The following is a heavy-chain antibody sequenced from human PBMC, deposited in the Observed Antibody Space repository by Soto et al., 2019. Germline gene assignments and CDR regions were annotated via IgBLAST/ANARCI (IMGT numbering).Heavy chain of an antibody. J-gene: IGHJ5*02. Sequence: GGSLRLSCAASGFTFSSYAMHWVRQAPGKGLEWVAVISYDGSNKYYADSVKGRFTISRDNSKNTLYLQMNSLRAEDTAVYYCARDNGIVGANWFDPWGQGTLVTVSS. CDR1: GFTFSSYA. CDR3: ARDNGIVGANWFDP. CDR2: ISYDGSNK. V-gene: IGHV3-30-3*01. D-gene: IGHD1-26*01.